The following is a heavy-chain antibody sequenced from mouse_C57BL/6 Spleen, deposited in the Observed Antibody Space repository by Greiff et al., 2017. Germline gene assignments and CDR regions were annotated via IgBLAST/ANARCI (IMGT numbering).Heavy chain of an antibody. CDR3: ARAGDGSSPCYFDV. CDR2: IYPGDGDT. D-gene: IGHD1-1*01. J-gene: IGHJ1*03. Sequence: QVQLQQSGPELVKPGASVKISCKASGYAFSSSWMNWVKQRPGKGLEWIGRIYPGDGDTNYNGKFKGKATLTAEKSSSTAYMQLRSLTAGDSAVYFCARAGDGSSPCYFDVWGTGTTVTVSS. V-gene: IGHV1-82*01. CDR1: GYAFSSSW.